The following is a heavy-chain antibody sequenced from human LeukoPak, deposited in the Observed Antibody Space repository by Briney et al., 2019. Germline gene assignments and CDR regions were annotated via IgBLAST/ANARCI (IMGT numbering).Heavy chain of an antibody. D-gene: IGHD3-3*01. Sequence: RGSLRLSCAASGFTFSSYWMSWVRQAPGKGLEWVANIKQDGSEKYYVDSVKGRFTISRDNAKNSLYLQMNSLRAEDTAVYYCARVYDFWSGYYPNGGFDYWGQGTLVTVSS. V-gene: IGHV3-7*01. CDR2: IKQDGSEK. J-gene: IGHJ4*02. CDR1: GFTFSSYW. CDR3: ARVYDFWSGYYPNGGFDY.